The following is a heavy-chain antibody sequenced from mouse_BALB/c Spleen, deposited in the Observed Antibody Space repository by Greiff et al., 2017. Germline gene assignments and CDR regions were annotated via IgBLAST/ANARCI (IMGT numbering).Heavy chain of an antibody. D-gene: IGHD1-2*01. CDR1: GFTFSSFG. Sequence: DVHLVESGGGLVQPGGSRKLSCAASGFTFSSFGMHWVRQAPEKGLEWVAYISSGSSTIYYADTVKGRFTISRDNPKNTLFLQMTSLRSEDTAMYYCARGYGERTWYFDDWGAGTPVTVSS. CDR3: ARGYGERTWYFDD. V-gene: IGHV5-17*02. J-gene: IGHJ1*01. CDR2: ISSGSSTI.